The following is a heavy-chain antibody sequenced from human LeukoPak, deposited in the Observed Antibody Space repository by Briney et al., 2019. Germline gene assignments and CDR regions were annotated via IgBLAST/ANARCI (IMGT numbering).Heavy chain of an antibody. CDR3: ARECRWFGELPIYYFDY. D-gene: IGHD3-10*01. CDR1: GFTFSSYA. CDR2: ISYDGSNK. V-gene: IGHV3-30*04. Sequence: GGSVRLSCAASGFTFSSYAMHWVRQAPGKGLEWVAVISYDGSNKYYADSVKGRFTISRDNSKNTLYLQMNSLRAEDTAVYYCARECRWFGELPIYYFDYWGQGTLVTVPS. J-gene: IGHJ4*02.